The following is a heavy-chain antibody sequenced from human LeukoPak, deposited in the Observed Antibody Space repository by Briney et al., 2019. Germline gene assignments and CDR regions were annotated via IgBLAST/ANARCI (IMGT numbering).Heavy chain of an antibody. J-gene: IGHJ4*02. Sequence: ASVKVSCKASGYTFTSYAMNWVRQAPGQGLEWMGWISAYNGNTNYAQKLQGRVTMTTDTSTSTAYMELRSLRSDDTAVYYCARVGSITMVRGVIPPDYWGQGTLVTVSS. CDR1: GYTFTSYA. D-gene: IGHD3-10*01. CDR2: ISAYNGNT. CDR3: ARVGSITMVRGVIPPDY. V-gene: IGHV1-18*01.